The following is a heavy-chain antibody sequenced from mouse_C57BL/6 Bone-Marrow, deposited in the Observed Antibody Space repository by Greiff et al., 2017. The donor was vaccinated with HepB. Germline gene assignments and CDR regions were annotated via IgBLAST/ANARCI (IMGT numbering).Heavy chain of an antibody. CDR3: AKHDPYYYAMDY. J-gene: IGHJ4*01. CDR1: GFTFSSYG. CDR2: ICSGGSYT. V-gene: IGHV5-6*01. Sequence: EVQLVESGGDLVKPGGSLKLSCAASGFTFSSYGMSWVRQTPDKRLEWVATICSGGSYTYYPDSVKGRFTISRDNAKNTLYLQMSSLKSEDTAMYYCAKHDPYYYAMDYWGQGTSVTVSS.